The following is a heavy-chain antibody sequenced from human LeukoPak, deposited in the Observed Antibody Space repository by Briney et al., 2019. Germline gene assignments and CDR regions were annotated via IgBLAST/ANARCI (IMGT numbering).Heavy chain of an antibody. V-gene: IGHV4-34*01. CDR2: INHSGST. D-gene: IGHD2-8*01. CDR1: GGSFSGYY. CDR3: ARGVLVKVYAAFDH. J-gene: IGHJ4*02. Sequence: SETLSLTCAVYGGSFSGYYWSWIRQPPGKGREWIGEINHSGSTNYNPSLKSRVTISVDTSKNQFSLKLSSVTAADTAVYYCARGVLVKVYAAFDHWGQGTLVTVSS.